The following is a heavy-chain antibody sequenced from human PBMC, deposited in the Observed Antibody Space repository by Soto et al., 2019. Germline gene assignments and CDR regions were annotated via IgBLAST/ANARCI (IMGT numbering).Heavy chain of an antibody. CDR2: LYWDDDK. D-gene: IGHD2-21*02. V-gene: IGHV2-5*02. CDR3: IQSRCGGDCLQSYASHYYYGMDV. CDR1: GFSLSTSGVG. Sequence: QITLKESGPTLVKPTQTLTLTCTFSGFSLSTSGVGVGWIRQPPGKALEWLALLYWDDDKRYSPSLRSRLTISKNTSKIQVVLTMTNMVPVDTAPYYCIQSRCGGDCLQSYASHYYYGMDVWGQGTTVTVSS. J-gene: IGHJ6*02.